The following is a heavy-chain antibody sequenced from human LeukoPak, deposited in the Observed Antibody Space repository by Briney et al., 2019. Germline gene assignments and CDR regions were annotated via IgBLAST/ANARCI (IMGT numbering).Heavy chain of an antibody. V-gene: IGHV4-31*03. Sequence: SETLSLTCTVSGGSISSGGYYWSWIRQHPGKGLEWIGYIYYSGSTYYNPSLKSRVTISVDTSKNQFSLKLSSVTAADTAVYYCASLYSSSWYPGTGYFDYWGQETLVTVSS. J-gene: IGHJ4*02. CDR1: GGSISSGGYY. CDR3: ASLYSSSWYPGTGYFDY. D-gene: IGHD6-13*01. CDR2: IYYSGST.